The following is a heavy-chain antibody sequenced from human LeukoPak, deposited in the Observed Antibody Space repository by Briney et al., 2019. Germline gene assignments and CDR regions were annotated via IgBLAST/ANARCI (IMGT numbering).Heavy chain of an antibody. CDR1: GLTVVSNY. V-gene: IGHV3-66*01. CDR3: ARDGYSYGFFDY. J-gene: IGHJ4*02. Sequence: GGSLSLSCAASGLTVVSNYLSWVRRAQGKGLEWVSVIYSGGSTYYADSVKGRFTISRDNSKNTLYLQMNSLRAEDTAVYYCARDGYSYGFFDYWGQGTLVTVSS. CDR2: IYSGGST. D-gene: IGHD5-18*01.